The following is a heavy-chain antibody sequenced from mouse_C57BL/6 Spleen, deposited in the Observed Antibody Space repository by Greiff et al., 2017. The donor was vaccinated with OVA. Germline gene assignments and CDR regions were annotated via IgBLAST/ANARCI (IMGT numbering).Heavy chain of an antibody. Sequence: EVQLVESGPGMVKPSQSLSLTCTVTGYSITSGYDWHWIRHFPGNKLEWMGYISYSGSTNYNPSLKSRISITHDTSKNHFFLKLNSVTTEDTATYYCARDYGSSLWFAYWGQGTLVTVSA. CDR2: ISYSGST. J-gene: IGHJ3*01. V-gene: IGHV3-1*01. CDR3: ARDYGSSLWFAY. CDR1: GYSITSGYD. D-gene: IGHD1-1*01.